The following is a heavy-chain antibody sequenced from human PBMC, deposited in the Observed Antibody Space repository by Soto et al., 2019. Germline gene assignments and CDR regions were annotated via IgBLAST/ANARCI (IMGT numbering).Heavy chain of an antibody. CDR2: ISYDGSNK. V-gene: IGHV3-30-3*01. CDR3: AREKESIAVAGTGDAFDI. CDR1: GFTFSSYA. Sequence: QVQLVESGGGVVQPGRSLRLSCAASGFTFSSYAMHWVRQAPGKGLEWVAVISYDGSNKYYADSVKGRFTISRDNSKNTLYLQMNSLRAEDTAVYYCAREKESIAVAGTGDAFDIWGQGTMVTVSS. D-gene: IGHD6-19*01. J-gene: IGHJ3*02.